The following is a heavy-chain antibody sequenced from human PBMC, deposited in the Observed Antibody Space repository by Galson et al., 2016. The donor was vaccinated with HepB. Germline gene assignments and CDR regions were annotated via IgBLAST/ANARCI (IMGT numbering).Heavy chain of an antibody. Sequence: SVKVSCKASGYTFTGYYMHWVRQAPGQGLEWMGWINPNSGGTNYAQKFQGRVTMTRDTSISTDYMELSRLRSDDTAVYYCARYHYYGSGSSWNYYYGMDVWGKGTTVTVSS. CDR3: ARYHYYGSGSSWNYYYGMDV. CDR2: INPNSGGT. D-gene: IGHD3-10*01. V-gene: IGHV1-2*02. J-gene: IGHJ6*04. CDR1: GYTFTGYY.